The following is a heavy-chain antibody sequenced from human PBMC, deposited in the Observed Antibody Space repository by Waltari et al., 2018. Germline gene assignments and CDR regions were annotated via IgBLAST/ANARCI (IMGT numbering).Heavy chain of an antibody. CDR2: ASFDGRTT. CDR3: AKDAFGNTYLDH. J-gene: IGHJ5*02. CDR1: GFSLGPFG. V-gene: IGHV3-30*18. D-gene: IGHD3-10*01. Sequence: VQLVESGGGVVQRGMSMRLSCAAAGFSLGPFGVHWVRQAQGKGLVWVALASFDGRTTYYADSVSGRFTSSRDNSKNTRYLDINTLRVDDTAIYYCAKDAFGNTYLDHWGQGTLVTVSS.